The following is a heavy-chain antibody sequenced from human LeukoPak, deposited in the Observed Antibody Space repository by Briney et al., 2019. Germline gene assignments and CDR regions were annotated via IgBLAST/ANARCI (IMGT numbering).Heavy chain of an antibody. D-gene: IGHD3-10*01. Sequence: PSETLSLTCTVSGGSISSGSYYWSWIRQPAGKGLEWIGRIYTSGSTNYNPSLKSRVTISVDTSKNQFSLKLSSVTAADTAVYYCAREANKVRGVIISPLGYGMDVWGQGTTVTVSS. J-gene: IGHJ6*02. CDR3: AREANKVRGVIISPLGYGMDV. CDR2: IYTSGST. V-gene: IGHV4-61*02. CDR1: GGSISSGSYY.